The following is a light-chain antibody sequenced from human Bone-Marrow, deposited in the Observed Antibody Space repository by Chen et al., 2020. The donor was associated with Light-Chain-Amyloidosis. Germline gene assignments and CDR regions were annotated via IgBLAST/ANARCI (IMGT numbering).Light chain of an antibody. CDR2: EVT. CDR1: SIDVGGDNG. J-gene: IGLJ1*01. Sequence: HSALTQPAPVSGSPGQSITISCSGTSIDVGGDNGVSCYQPHPDKAPKFMIYEVTNRSSWVPGRFSGSQSDNTASLTISGLQTEDEADYFCSSYTIRNALVFGSGTRVTVL. CDR3: SSYTIRNALV. V-gene: IGLV2-14*01.